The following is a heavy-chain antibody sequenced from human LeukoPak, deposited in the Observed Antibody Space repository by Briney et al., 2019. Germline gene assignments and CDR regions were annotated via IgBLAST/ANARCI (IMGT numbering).Heavy chain of an antibody. CDR2: IYHSGST. CDR3: ARLRPYYYYMDV. CDR1: GYSISSGYY. V-gene: IGHV4-38-2*01. J-gene: IGHJ6*03. Sequence: SETLSLTCAVSGYSISSGYYWGWIRQPPGKGLEWIGSIYHSGSTYYNPSLKSRVTISVDTSKNQFSLKLSPVTAADTAVYYCARLRPYYYYMDVWGKGTTVTVSS.